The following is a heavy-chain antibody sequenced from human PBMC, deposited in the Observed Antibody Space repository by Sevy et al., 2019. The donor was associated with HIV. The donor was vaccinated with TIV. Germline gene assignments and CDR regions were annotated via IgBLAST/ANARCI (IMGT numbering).Heavy chain of an antibody. J-gene: IGHJ4*02. Sequence: SETLSLTCTVSGGSISSSSYYWGWIRQPPGKGLEWIGSIYYSGSTYYNPSLKSRVTISVDTSKNQFSLRLSSVTAADTAVYYCARHSFVSYPHPYSGSFEGPDYWGQGTLVTVSS. CDR1: GGSISSSSYY. V-gene: IGHV4-39*01. CDR3: ARHSFVSYPHPYSGSFEGPDY. CDR2: IYYSGST. D-gene: IGHD1-26*01.